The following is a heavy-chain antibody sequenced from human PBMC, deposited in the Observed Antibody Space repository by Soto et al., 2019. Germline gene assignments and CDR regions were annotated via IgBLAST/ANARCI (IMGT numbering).Heavy chain of an antibody. CDR2: IDFTSNSI. CDR3: ARDIEPPGLFFDY. CDR1: GFSFSDYY. Sequence: QVQLVESGGGLVKPGGSLRLSCAASGFSFSDYYMSWIRQAPGKGLEWVSYIDFTSNSIYYADSLKGRFTISRDNAKNSLYLQMYRLRAEDTAVYYCARDIEPPGLFFDYWGQGPLVTVSS. D-gene: IGHD6-13*01. V-gene: IGHV3-11*01. J-gene: IGHJ4*02.